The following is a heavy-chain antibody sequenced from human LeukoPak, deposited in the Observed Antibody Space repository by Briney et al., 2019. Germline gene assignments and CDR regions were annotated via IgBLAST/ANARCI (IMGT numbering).Heavy chain of an antibody. CDR2: IYNSGART. Sequence: GGSLRLSCAASGFTFSTYSMTWARQAPGKGLEWVSSIYNSGARTFYADSVKGRFTVSRDNSKNTLYLEMNSLRAEDTAIYFCAKDVVPDSGWDLDHWGQGTLVTVSS. V-gene: IGHV3-23*01. J-gene: IGHJ4*02. D-gene: IGHD6-19*01. CDR1: GFTFSTYS. CDR3: AKDVVPDSGWDLDH.